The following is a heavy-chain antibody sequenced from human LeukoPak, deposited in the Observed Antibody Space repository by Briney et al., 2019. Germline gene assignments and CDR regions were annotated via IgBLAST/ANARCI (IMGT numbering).Heavy chain of an antibody. D-gene: IGHD2/OR15-2a*01. J-gene: IGHJ4*02. V-gene: IGHV3-23*01. Sequence: GGTLRLSCAASGFTFNHYGMSWVRQAPGKGLEWVSVISGSGGTTYYADSVKGRFTISRDNSKNTLYLQMNSLRADDTAVYYCARSGLSRFGFWGQGTLVTVSS. CDR2: ISGSGGTT. CDR3: ARSGLSRFGF. CDR1: GFTFNHYG.